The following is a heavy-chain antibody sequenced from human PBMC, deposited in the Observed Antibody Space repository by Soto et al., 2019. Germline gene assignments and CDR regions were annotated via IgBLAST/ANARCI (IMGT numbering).Heavy chain of an antibody. D-gene: IGHD3-10*01. Sequence: ASVKVSCKASGGTFSSYAISWGRQAPGQGLEWMGGIIPIFGTANYAQKFQGRVTITADESTSTAYMELSSLRSEDTAVYYCARDITMVRGGQNWFDPWGQGTLVTVSS. CDR3: ARDITMVRGGQNWFDP. J-gene: IGHJ5*02. CDR1: GGTFSSYA. V-gene: IGHV1-69*13. CDR2: IIPIFGTA.